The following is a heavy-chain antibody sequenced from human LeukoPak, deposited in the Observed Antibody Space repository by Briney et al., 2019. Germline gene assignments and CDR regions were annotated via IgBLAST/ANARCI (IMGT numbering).Heavy chain of an antibody. CDR2: IYYSRST. V-gene: IGHV4-59*11. J-gene: IGHJ4*02. CDR1: GGSISSHY. CDR3: ASASSGYYYYFDY. D-gene: IGHD3-22*01. Sequence: KSSETLSLTCTVSGGSISSHYWSWIRQPPGKGLEWIGYIYYSRSTNYNPSLKSRVPISVDTSKKQCSLKLSSVTAADTAVYYCASASSGYYYYFDYWGQGTLVTVSS.